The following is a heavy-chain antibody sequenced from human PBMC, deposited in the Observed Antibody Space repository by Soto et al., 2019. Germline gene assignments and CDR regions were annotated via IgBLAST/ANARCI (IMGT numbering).Heavy chain of an antibody. D-gene: IGHD6-13*01. CDR3: ARQGEAAGTVSRLDP. V-gene: IGHV5-51*01. J-gene: IGHJ5*02. Sequence: GESLKISCKGSGYSCTSYSIGWVRQMTGKGLEWMGIIYPGDSDTRYSPSFQGQVTISADKSISTAYLQWTSLKDSDTAMYYCARQGEAAGTVSRLDPWGKGILVTVS. CDR1: GYSCTSYS. CDR2: IYPGDSDT.